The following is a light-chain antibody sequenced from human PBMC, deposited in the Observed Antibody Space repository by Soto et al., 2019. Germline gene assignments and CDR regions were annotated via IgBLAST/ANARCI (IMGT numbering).Light chain of an antibody. J-gene: IGKJ2*01. CDR2: GAS. CDR3: QQYGSSPRT. Sequence: EIVLTQSPGTLSLSPGERATLSCRASQSVTSSYLAWYQQKPGQAPRLLIYGASSRATGIPDRFSGSGSGTDFTLTINRLKPEDFAVYYCQQYGSSPRTLGQGTKLEIK. V-gene: IGKV3-20*01. CDR1: QSVTSSY.